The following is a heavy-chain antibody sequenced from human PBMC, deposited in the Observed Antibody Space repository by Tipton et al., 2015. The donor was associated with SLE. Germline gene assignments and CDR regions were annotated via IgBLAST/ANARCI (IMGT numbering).Heavy chain of an antibody. CDR3: ARVAVRAVPLLLNWFDP. V-gene: IGHV4-31*03. D-gene: IGHD3-10*01. Sequence: TLSLTCTVSGASISSDGYYWSWIRQHPGKGLEWIGYIYYSGSTYYNPSLNSRLTISVDTSKNQFSLKPSSVTAADTAVYYCARVAVRAVPLLLNWFDPWGRGTLVTVSS. CDR1: GASISSDGYY. CDR2: IYYSGST. J-gene: IGHJ5*02.